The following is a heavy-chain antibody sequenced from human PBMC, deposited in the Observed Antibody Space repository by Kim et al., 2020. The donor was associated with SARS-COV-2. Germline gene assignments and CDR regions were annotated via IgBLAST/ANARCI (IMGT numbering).Heavy chain of an antibody. D-gene: IGHD2-15*01. CDR1: GYSFTSYW. J-gene: IGHJ4*02. CDR2: IYPGDSDT. V-gene: IGHV5-51*01. Sequence: GESLKISCKGSGYSFTSYWIGWVRQMPGKGLEWMGIIYPGDSDTRYSPSFQGQVTISADKSISTAYLQWSSLKASDTAMYYCARSIWACSGGSCYSFDYWGQGTLVTVSS. CDR3: ARSIWACSGGSCYSFDY.